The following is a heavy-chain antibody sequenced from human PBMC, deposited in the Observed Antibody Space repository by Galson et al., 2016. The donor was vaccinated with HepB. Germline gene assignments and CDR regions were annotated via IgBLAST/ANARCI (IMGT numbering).Heavy chain of an antibody. D-gene: IGHD2/OR15-2a*01. CDR1: GFTFSANW. CDR3: VRDRLKSTY. V-gene: IGHV3-7*03. Sequence: SLRLSCAASGFTFSANWMSWVRQAPGKGLEWVANINEDGSEKYYVDSVKGRFTMSRDNARNLVNLQMNSLRAEDTAVYYCVRDRLKSTYWGQGTLVTVSS. J-gene: IGHJ4*02. CDR2: INEDGSEK.